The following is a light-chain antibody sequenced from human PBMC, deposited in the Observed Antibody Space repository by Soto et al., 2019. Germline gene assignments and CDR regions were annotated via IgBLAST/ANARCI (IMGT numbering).Light chain of an antibody. Sequence: EIVLTQSPGTLSLSPGERATLSCRASQSINSRYLAWYQQKPGQAPRLLIYGASSGATGTPDRFSGSGSGTDFTLTISRLEPEDFAVYYCQQFGSSPGFTFGPGTKVDIK. J-gene: IGKJ3*01. V-gene: IGKV3-20*01. CDR3: QQFGSSPGFT. CDR2: GAS. CDR1: QSINSRY.